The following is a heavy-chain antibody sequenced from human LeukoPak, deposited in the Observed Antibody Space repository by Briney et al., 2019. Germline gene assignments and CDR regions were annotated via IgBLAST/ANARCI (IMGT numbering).Heavy chain of an antibody. CDR2: INRSGST. CDR1: GGSISSYY. D-gene: IGHD6-13*01. CDR3: ARGRVAAAGTPRQTRVKNWFDP. V-gene: IGHV4-34*01. J-gene: IGHJ5*02. Sequence: SETLSLTCTVSGGSISSYYWSWIRQPPGKGLEWIGEINRSGSTNYNPSLKSRVTISVDTSKNQFSLKLSSVTAADTAVYYCARGRVAAAGTPRQTRVKNWFDPWGQGTLVTVSS.